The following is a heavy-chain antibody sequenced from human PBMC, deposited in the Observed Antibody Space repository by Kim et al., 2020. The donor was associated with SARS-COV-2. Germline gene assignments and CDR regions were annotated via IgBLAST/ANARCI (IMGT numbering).Heavy chain of an antibody. D-gene: IGHD5-18*01. V-gene: IGHV1-8*01. J-gene: IGHJ6*02. CDR3: ARGRTTTWIQLWLYYYGMDV. CDR2: MNPNSGKT. CDR1: GYTFTSYD. Sequence: ASVKVSCKASGYTFTSYDINWVRQATGQGLEWMGWMNPNSGKTGYAQKFQGRVTMTRNTSISTAYMELSSLRSEDTAVYYCARGRTTTWIQLWLYYYGMDVWGQGTTVTVSS.